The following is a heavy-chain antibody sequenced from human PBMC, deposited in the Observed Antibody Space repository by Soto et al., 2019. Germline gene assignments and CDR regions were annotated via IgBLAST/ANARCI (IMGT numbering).Heavy chain of an antibody. V-gene: IGHV4-39*01. J-gene: IGHJ4*02. CDR3: ARLPSRHLVDY. D-gene: IGHD3-3*02. CDR1: GSSINSSGYY. Sequence: KSSETLSLTCTVSGSSINSSGYYWGWIRQPPGKGLEWIGSMFYGVSTYYTPSLKSRVTVSVDTSKNQFSLNLRSVTAADTAVYYCARLPSRHLVDYWGQGTLVTVSS. CDR2: MFYGVST.